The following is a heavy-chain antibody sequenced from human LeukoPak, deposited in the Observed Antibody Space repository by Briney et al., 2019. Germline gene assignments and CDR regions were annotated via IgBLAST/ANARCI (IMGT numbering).Heavy chain of an antibody. CDR2: IYHSGST. V-gene: IGHV4-38-2*01. CDR3: ASTIVVVPAAIPLFRHAFDI. CDR1: GYSISSGYY. J-gene: IGHJ3*02. D-gene: IGHD2-2*01. Sequence: SETLSLTCAVSGYSISSGYYWGWIRQPPGKGLEWIGSIYHSGSTYYNPSLKSRVTISVDTSKNQFSLKLSSVTAADTAVYYCASTIVVVPAAIPLFRHAFDIWGQGTMVTVSS.